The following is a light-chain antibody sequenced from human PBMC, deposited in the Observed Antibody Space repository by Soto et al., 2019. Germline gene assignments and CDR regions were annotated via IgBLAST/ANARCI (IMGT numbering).Light chain of an antibody. J-gene: IGKJ2*01. CDR3: QQYGTSPYT. CDR1: QSVSSSY. CDR2: GAS. V-gene: IGKV3-20*01. Sequence: EIVLTQSRGTLSLSPGERATLSCRASQSVSSSYVVWYQQKPGQAPRLLMSGASSRATGIPDRFSGSGSGTDFTLTISSLEPEDFAVYYCQQYGTSPYTFGQGTKLEIK.